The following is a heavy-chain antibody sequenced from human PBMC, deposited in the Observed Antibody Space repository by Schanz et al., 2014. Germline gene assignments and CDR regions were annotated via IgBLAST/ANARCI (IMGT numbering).Heavy chain of an antibody. CDR2: ISTGRYL. D-gene: IGHD5-18*01. Sequence: EVQLVESGGGLVKPGGSLRLSCAASGFTFSSYSLAWVRQAPGKGLEWVSFISTGRYLYYADSVKGRFTISRDNTKNSVYLQMNTLRAEDTAIYFCARDVYRSGRPFDLWGQGTLVTVSS. J-gene: IGHJ5*02. CDR1: GFTFSSYS. CDR3: ARDVYRSGRPFDL. V-gene: IGHV3-21*02.